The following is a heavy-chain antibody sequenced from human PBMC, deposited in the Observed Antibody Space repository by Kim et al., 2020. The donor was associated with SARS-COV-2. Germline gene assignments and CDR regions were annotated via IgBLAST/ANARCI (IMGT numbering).Heavy chain of an antibody. Sequence: YIYYADSAQGRFTHSRDNAKSSLFLQMNSLRVEDTGVYYCARFEGYGMDVWGQGTTVTVSS. CDR3: ARFEGYGMDV. D-gene: IGHD3-9*01. J-gene: IGHJ6*02. CDR2: YI. V-gene: IGHV3-21*01.